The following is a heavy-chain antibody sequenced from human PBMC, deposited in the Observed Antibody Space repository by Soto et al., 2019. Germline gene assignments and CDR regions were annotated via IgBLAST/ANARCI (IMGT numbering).Heavy chain of an antibody. CDR1: GGSISSYY. D-gene: IGHD2-2*01. CDR3: ARDQRGCSSTSCYFSYYYYYGMDV. Sequence: SETLSLTCTVSGGSISSYYWSWIRQPPGKGLEWIGYIYYSGNTNYNPSLKSRVTISVDTSKNQFSLKLSSVTAADTAVYYCARDQRGCSSTSCYFSYYYYYGMDVWGQGTTVTVSS. CDR2: IYYSGNT. V-gene: IGHV4-59*01. J-gene: IGHJ6*02.